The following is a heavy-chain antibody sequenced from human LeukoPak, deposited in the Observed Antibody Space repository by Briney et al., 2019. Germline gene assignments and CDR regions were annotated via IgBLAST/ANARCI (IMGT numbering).Heavy chain of an antibody. CDR2: INPSDSYT. CDR3: AAMGSAYYGDFDY. J-gene: IGHJ4*02. D-gene: IGHD3-3*01. CDR1: GYSFTGYW. Sequence: GESLKISCQGSGYSFTGYWISWVRQMPGKGLEWMGKINPSDSYTNFSPSFQGHVTISADKSINTAYLQWSSLKAPDIAMYYCAAMGSAYYGDFDYWGQGTLVTVSS. V-gene: IGHV5-10-1*01.